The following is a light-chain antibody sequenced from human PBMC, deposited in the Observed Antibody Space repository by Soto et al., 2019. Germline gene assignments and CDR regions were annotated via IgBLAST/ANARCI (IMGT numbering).Light chain of an antibody. J-gene: IGLJ2*01. CDR2: DVS. CDR1: SSDVGAYNY. V-gene: IGLV2-14*03. CDR3: SSYTSTNSL. Sequence: QSALTQPASVSGSPGESITISCTGTSSDVGAYNYVSWYQQHPGKAPKLMIYDVSNRPSGVSNRFSGSKSGNTASLTISGFQAEDEADYYCSSYTSTNSLFGGGTQLTVL.